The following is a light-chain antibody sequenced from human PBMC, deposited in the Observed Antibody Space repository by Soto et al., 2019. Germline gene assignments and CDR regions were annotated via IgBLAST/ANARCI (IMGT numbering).Light chain of an antibody. J-gene: IGKJ1*01. V-gene: IGKV1-12*01. CDR2: TAT. Sequence: DIQMTQSPSSVSASVGDRVTITCRASQGISRWLAWYQQKPGKAPKLLIYTATSLQSGVPSRLSGSGSGTDFTLTISSLQPEDFATYYCQQANSFPWTFGQGTKVEI. CDR1: QGISRW. CDR3: QQANSFPWT.